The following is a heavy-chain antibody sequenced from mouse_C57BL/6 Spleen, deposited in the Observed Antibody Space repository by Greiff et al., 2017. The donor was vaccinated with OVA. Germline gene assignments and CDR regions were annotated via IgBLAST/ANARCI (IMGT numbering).Heavy chain of an antibody. CDR1: GFNIKDYY. J-gene: IGHJ4*01. D-gene: IGHD1-1*01. CDR3: TTSGSSYGYAMDY. V-gene: IGHV14-1*01. Sequence: DVHLVESGAELVRPGASVKLSCTASGFNIKDYYMHWVKQRPEQGLEWIGRIDPEDGDTEYAPKFQGKATMTADTSSNTAYLQLSSLTSEDTAVYYCTTSGSSYGYAMDYWGQGTSVTVSS. CDR2: IDPEDGDT.